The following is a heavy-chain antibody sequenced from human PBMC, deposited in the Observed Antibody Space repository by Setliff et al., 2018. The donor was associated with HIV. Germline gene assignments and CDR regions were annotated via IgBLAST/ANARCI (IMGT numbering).Heavy chain of an antibody. CDR2: INHSGIT. V-gene: IGHV4-34*01. Sequence: ASETLSLTCAVYGASFSGYYWAWIRQSPGTGLEWIGEINHSGITNYNPTLKSRVTISTDTSKNQFSLRLNSVTAADTAVYYCARENRIAALDYYYGMDVWGQGTTVTVSS. D-gene: IGHD6-6*01. CDR3: ARENRIAALDYYYGMDV. CDR1: GASFSGYY. J-gene: IGHJ6*02.